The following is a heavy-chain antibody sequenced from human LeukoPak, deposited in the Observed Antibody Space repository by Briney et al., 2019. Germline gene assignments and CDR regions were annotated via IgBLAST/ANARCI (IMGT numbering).Heavy chain of an antibody. CDR1: GFTFSSYA. J-gene: IGHJ4*02. D-gene: IGHD5-12*01. CDR3: ANLPQSVVATRNDY. V-gene: IGHV3-23*01. Sequence: GGSLRLSCAASGFTFSSYAMTWVRQAPGKGLEWVSALSGSGTTTYYADSVKGRFTISRDNSKNTLYLQMNSLRAEDTAVYYCANLPQSVVATRNDYWGQGTLVTVSS. CDR2: LSGSGTTT.